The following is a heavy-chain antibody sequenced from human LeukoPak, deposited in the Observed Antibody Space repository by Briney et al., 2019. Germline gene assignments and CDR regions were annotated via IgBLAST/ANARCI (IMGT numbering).Heavy chain of an antibody. CDR2: ISGGGTYT. Sequence: SGGSLRLSCAASGFTFSSYAMSWVRRAPGKGLDWVSTISGGGTYTYYADSVKGRFTISRDNSKNTLYLQMNSLRAEDTAVYYCAKGHSNPSHFVYWGQGALVTVSS. D-gene: IGHD4-11*01. V-gene: IGHV3-23*01. J-gene: IGHJ4*02. CDR3: AKGHSNPSHFVY. CDR1: GFTFSSYA.